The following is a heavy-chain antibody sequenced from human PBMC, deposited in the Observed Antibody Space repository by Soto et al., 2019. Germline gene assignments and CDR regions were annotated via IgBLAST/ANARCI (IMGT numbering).Heavy chain of an antibody. CDR1: GYPFTNYG. J-gene: IGHJ4*02. V-gene: IGHV1-18*04. Sequence: XSVKVSGDASGYPFTNYGIIWVRQAPGQGLEWMGWISAYNGNTNYAQNLQGRVTMTTDTSTSTAYMELRSLRSDDTAVYYCERVDVLRFLEWLIWGQGTLVTVSS. CDR2: ISAYNGNT. CDR3: ERVDVLRFLEWLI. D-gene: IGHD3-3*01.